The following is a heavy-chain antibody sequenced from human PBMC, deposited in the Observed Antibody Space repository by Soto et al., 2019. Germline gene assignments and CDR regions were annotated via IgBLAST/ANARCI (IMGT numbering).Heavy chain of an antibody. V-gene: IGHV1-18*01. CDR2: ISAYNGNT. Sequence: ASVKVSCKASGYTFTSYGISWVRQAPGQGREGMGWISAYNGNTNYAQKLQGRVTMTTDTSTSTAYMELRSLRSDDTAVYYCARTPIDYAGSEYYFDYWGQGTLVTVSS. D-gene: IGHD4-17*01. J-gene: IGHJ4*02. CDR3: ARTPIDYAGSEYYFDY. CDR1: GYTFTSYG.